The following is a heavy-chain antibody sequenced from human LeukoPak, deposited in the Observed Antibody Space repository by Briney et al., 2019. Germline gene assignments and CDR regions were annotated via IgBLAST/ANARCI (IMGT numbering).Heavy chain of an antibody. V-gene: IGHV3-48*04. CDR3: ARDGPDCSSTSCYEGSLDV. CDR1: GFTFSSYS. CDR2: ISSSSTTM. D-gene: IGHD2-2*01. J-gene: IGHJ6*04. Sequence: GGSLRLSCAASGFTFSSYSMNWVRQAPGEGLEWVSYISSSSTTMYYADSVKGRFTISRDNAMNSLYLQMNSLRAEDTAVCYCARDGPDCSSTSCYEGSLDVWGKGTTVTVSS.